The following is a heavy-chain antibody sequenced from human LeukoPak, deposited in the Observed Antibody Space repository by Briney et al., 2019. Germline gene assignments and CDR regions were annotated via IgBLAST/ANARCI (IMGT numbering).Heavy chain of an antibody. D-gene: IGHD2-8*01. Sequence: GGSLRLSCAASGFTFSNFAMSWVRQAPGKGLGWVSTVSGSGGPTSYADSVKGRFTISRDNSKNTLYLQMNSLRADDTAIYYCAKSRARRDGTSGSIDFWGQGTLVTVSS. CDR1: GFTFSNFA. V-gene: IGHV3-23*01. CDR2: VSGSGGPT. J-gene: IGHJ4*02. CDR3: AKSRARRDGTSGSIDF.